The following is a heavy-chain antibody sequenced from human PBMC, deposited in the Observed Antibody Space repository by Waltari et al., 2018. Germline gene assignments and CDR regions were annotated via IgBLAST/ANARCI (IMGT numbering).Heavy chain of an antibody. Sequence: QVQLVESGGGVVQPGRSLRLSCAASGFTFSSWGMHWVRQAQGKGLEWVAVISYDGSNKYYADSVKGRFTISRDNSKNTLYLQMNSLRAEDTAVYYCSVGMDVWGQGTTVTVSS. V-gene: IGHV3-30*03. J-gene: IGHJ6*02. CDR2: ISYDGSNK. CDR3: SVGMDV. CDR1: GFTFSSWG.